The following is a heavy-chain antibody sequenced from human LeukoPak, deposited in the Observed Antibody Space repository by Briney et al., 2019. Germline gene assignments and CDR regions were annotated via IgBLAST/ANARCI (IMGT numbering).Heavy chain of an antibody. D-gene: IGHD3-3*01. CDR3: ATGQDITIFPAFDI. CDR2: MNPNSGNT. Sequence: ASVKVSCKASGYTFTSYDINWVRQATGQGLEWMGWMNPNSGNTGCAQKFQGRVTMTRNTSISTAYMELSSLRSEDTAVYYCATGQDITIFPAFDIWGQGTMVTVSS. CDR1: GYTFTSYD. J-gene: IGHJ3*02. V-gene: IGHV1-8*01.